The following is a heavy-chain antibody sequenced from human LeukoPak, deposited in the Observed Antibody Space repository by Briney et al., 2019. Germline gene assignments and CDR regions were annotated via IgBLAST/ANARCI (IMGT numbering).Heavy chain of an antibody. CDR1: GGSISSYY. CDR3: ARQGYCSSTSCYTGDFGDY. J-gene: IGHJ4*02. D-gene: IGHD2-2*02. Sequence: SETLSLTCTVSGGSISSYYWSWIRQPPGKGLEWIGYIYYSGSTNYNPSLKSRVTISVDTSKNQFSLKLSSVTAADTAMYYRARQGYCSSTSCYTGDFGDYWGQGTLVTVSS. CDR2: IYYSGST. V-gene: IGHV4-59*08.